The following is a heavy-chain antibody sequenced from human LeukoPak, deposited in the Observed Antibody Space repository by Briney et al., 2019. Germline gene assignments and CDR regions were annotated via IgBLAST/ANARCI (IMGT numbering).Heavy chain of an antibody. D-gene: IGHD3-9*01. CDR2: ISFDGSNK. CDR3: VKSVSTGLGVIDF. CDR1: GFAFSSCG. V-gene: IGHV3-30*18. Sequence: GGSLRLSCAASGFAFSSCGMHWVRQAPGKGLEWVAFISFDGSNKYSADSVKGRFTISRDNFKNTLFLQMNTLRAEDTAIYYCVKSVSTGLGVIDFWGQGTLVTVSS. J-gene: IGHJ4*02.